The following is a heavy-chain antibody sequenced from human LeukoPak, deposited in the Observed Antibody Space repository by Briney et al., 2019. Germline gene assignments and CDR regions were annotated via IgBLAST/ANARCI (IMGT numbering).Heavy chain of an antibody. CDR3: AKGRDTAMVTSYPVY. J-gene: IGHJ4*02. D-gene: IGHD5-18*01. V-gene: IGHV3-33*06. CDR1: GFTFCSYG. Sequence: GGSLRLSCAASGFTFCSYGMHWVRQAPGKGLEWVAVIWYDGSNKYYADSVKGRFTISRDNSKNTLYLQMNSLRAEDTAVYYCAKGRDTAMVTSYPVYWGQGTLVTVSS. CDR2: IWYDGSNK.